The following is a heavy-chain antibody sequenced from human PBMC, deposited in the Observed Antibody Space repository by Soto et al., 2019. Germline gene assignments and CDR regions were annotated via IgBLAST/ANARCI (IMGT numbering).Heavy chain of an antibody. Sequence: AETLSLTCTVSGGSISSYYWSWIRQPPGKGLEWIGYIYYSGSTNYNPSLKSRVTMSVDTSKNQFSLKLSSVIAADTAVYYCARAKIAVACKDWFDPWGQGTLVTVSS. J-gene: IGHJ5*02. CDR3: ARAKIAVACKDWFDP. V-gene: IGHV4-59*12. D-gene: IGHD6-19*01. CDR1: GGSISSYY. CDR2: IYYSGST.